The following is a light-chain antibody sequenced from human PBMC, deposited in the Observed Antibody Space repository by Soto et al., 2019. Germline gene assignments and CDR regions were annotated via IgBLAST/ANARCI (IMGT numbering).Light chain of an antibody. CDR2: GAS. J-gene: IGKJ2*01. Sequence: EIVMTQSPATLSVSPGERATLSCRASQSVSSNLAWYQQKPGQAPRLPIYGASTRATGIPARFSGSGSGTELTLTISSLQSEDFAGYYCHQYNNWRPGYTFGQGTKLESK. CDR1: QSVSSN. V-gene: IGKV3-15*01. CDR3: HQYNNWRPGYT.